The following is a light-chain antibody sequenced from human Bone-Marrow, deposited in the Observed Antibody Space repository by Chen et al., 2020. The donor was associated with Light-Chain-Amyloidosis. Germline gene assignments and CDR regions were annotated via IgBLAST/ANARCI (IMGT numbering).Light chain of an antibody. Sequence: NFMLTQPHSVSESPGKTVIISCTRSSGSIATNYVQRYQQRPGRSPTTVIYEDDQRPSGVPDRVSGGIDRSSNSAPLTSSGLKTEDEADYCWESDQGSSQGVFGGGTKLTVL. CDR1: SGSIATNY. CDR3: ESDQGSSQGV. J-gene: IGLJ3*02. V-gene: IGLV6-57*01. CDR2: EDD.